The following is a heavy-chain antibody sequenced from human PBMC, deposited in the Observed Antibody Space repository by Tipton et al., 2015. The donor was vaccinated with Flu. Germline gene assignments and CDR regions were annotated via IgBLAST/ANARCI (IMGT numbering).Heavy chain of an antibody. CDR3: VREDTSGNTHDIN. CDR1: GGSFSGYY. D-gene: IGHD3-22*01. CDR2: INHSGST. V-gene: IGHV4-34*01. J-gene: IGHJ4*02. Sequence: TLSLTCAVYGGSFSGYYWSWIRQPPGKGLEWIGEINHSGSTNYNPSLKSRVTISVDTSKNQFSLKLSSVTAADTALYFCVREDTSGNTHDINWGQGLLVTVSS.